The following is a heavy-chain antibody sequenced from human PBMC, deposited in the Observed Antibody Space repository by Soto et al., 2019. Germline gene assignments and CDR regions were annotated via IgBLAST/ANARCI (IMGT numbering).Heavy chain of an antibody. J-gene: IGHJ6*02. CDR3: ARVDSNYGYYYYGMDV. CDR1: GFTFSSYW. D-gene: IGHD4-4*01. V-gene: IGHV3-74*01. CDR2: INSDGSST. Sequence: GGSLRLSCAASGFTFSSYWMHWVRQAPGKGLVWVSRINSDGSSTSYADSVKGRFTISRDNAKNTLYLQMNSLRAEDTAVYYCARVDSNYGYYYYGMDVWGQGTTVTVSS.